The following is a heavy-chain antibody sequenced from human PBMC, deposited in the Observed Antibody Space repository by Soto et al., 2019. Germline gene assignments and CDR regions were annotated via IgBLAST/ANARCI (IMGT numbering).Heavy chain of an antibody. CDR2: IHNTGNT. D-gene: IGHD3-16*02. Sequence: QVQLQESGPGLVMPSQTLSLTCAVSGGSIDDINSYWTWIRQSPGRSPQWIGYIHNTGNTFYSLSLRRRLVISIDRSKSQFSLKLSAVTAADTAFYYCARSTYGEGYPHFFADWGQGTLVTVSS. V-gene: IGHV4-30-4*01. CDR1: GGSIDDINSY. CDR3: ARSTYGEGYPHFFAD. J-gene: IGHJ4*02.